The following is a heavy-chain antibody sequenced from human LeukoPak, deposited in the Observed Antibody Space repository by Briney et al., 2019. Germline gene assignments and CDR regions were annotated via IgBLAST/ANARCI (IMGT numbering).Heavy chain of an antibody. Sequence: SETLSHSCTVSGGSISSNSYYWSWIRQAAGKGLEWVGRIYTSGSTNYNPSLKSRVTISVDTSKNQFSLKLSSVTAADTAVYYCARDRRDMVRGINIVRQYHYYYYMDVWGKGTTVTVSS. CDR2: IYTSGST. J-gene: IGHJ6*03. V-gene: IGHV4-61*02. D-gene: IGHD3-10*01. CDR3: ARDRRDMVRGINIVRQYHYYYYMDV. CDR1: GGSISSNSYY.